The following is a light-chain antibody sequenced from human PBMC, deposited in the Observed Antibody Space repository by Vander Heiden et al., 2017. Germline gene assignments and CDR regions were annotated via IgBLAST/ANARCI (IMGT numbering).Light chain of an antibody. CDR2: WAS. V-gene: IGKV4-1*01. J-gene: IGKJ1*01. CDR3: QQYYSTPPT. CDR1: QNVLYSSNNKNY. Sequence: DIVLTPSPDSLAVSLGESTTINCKSSQNVLYSSNNKNYLAWYQQKPGQPPKLLIYWASTRESGVSDRFSGSGSGTDFTLTISSLQAEDVAVYYCQQYYSTPPTFGQGTKVEIK.